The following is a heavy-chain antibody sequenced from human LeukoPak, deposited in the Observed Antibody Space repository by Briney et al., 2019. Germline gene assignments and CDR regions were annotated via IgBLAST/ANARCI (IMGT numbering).Heavy chain of an antibody. D-gene: IGHD5-18*01. CDR3: ARDLAYSRLDY. CDR1: GLTFSSSW. Sequence: GGSLRLSCAVSGLTFSSSWMDWVREAPGKGLKWVASINPDGNKKYSADSVKGRFTISRDNAENSLYLQMNSLRVEDTAFYYCARDLAYSRLDYWGQGMLVTVCS. CDR2: INPDGNKK. J-gene: IGHJ4*02. V-gene: IGHV3-7*01.